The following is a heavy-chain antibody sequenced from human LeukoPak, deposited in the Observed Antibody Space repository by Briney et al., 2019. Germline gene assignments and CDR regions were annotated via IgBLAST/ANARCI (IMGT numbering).Heavy chain of an antibody. CDR2: INWNGGST. CDR3: ARENSSGYYIWVGWYYYYYMDV. Sequence: GGSLRLSCAASGFTFDDYGMSWVRQAPGKGLEWVSGINWNGGSTGYADSVKGRFTISRDNAKNSLYLQMNSLRAEDMALYYSARENSSGYYIWVGWYYYYYMDVWGKGTTVTVSS. CDR1: GFTFDDYG. J-gene: IGHJ6*03. D-gene: IGHD3-22*01. V-gene: IGHV3-20*04.